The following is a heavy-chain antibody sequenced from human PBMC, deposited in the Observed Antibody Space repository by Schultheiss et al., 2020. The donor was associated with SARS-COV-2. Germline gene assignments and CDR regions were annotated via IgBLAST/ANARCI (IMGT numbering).Heavy chain of an antibody. Sequence: GGSLRLSCAASGFTFSSYGMHWVRQAPGKGLEWVAVIWYDGSNKYYADSVKGRFTISRDNSKNTLYLQMNSLRAEDTAVYYCARETTMIVAGYFDLWGRGTLVTVSS. V-gene: IGHV3-33*01. CDR2: IWYDGSNK. D-gene: IGHD3-22*01. CDR3: ARETTMIVAGYFDL. CDR1: GFTFSSYG. J-gene: IGHJ2*01.